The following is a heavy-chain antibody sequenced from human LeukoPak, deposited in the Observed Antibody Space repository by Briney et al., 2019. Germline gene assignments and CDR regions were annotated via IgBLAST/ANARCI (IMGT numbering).Heavy chain of an antibody. D-gene: IGHD5-12*01. Sequence: SETLSLTCTVSGGSISSYYWSWIRQPPGKGLEWIGYIYYSGSTNYNPSLKSRVTISVDTSKNQFSLKLSSVTAADTAEYYCARVYSGYDYVPYYFDYWGQGTLVTVSS. CDR3: ARVYSGYDYVPYYFDY. V-gene: IGHV4-59*01. J-gene: IGHJ4*02. CDR2: IYYSGST. CDR1: GGSISSYY.